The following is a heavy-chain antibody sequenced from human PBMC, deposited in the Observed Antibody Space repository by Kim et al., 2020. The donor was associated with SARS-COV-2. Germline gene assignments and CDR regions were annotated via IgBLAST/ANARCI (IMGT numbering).Heavy chain of an antibody. CDR1: GGTFSSYA. V-gene: IGHV1-69*13. CDR2: IIPIFGTA. Sequence: SVKVSCKASGGTFSSYAISWVRQAPGQGLEWMGGIIPIFGTANYAQKFQGRVTITADESTSTAYMELSSLRSEDTAVYYCASLGEFGGVATMADFDYWGQGTLVTVSS. J-gene: IGHJ4*02. CDR3: ASLGEFGGVATMADFDY. D-gene: IGHD5-12*01.